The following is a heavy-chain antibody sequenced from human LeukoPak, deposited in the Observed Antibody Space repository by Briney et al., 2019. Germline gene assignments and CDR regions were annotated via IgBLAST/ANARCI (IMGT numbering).Heavy chain of an antibody. D-gene: IGHD3-10*01. CDR3: GRGTYGSGTYYNAAFDI. CDR1: GGSLSSGGYY. J-gene: IGHJ3*02. V-gene: IGHV4-31*03. Sequence: SETLSLTCTVSGGSLSSGGYYWSWIRQHPGKCLEWIGYIHYSGSAYYNPSLKNRVIISLDTSEIQFSLRLSSVTAADTAVYYCGRGTYGSGTYYNAAFDIWGQGTMVTVSS. CDR2: IHYSGSA.